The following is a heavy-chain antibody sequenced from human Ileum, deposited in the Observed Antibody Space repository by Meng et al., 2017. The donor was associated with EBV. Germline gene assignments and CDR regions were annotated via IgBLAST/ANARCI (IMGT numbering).Heavy chain of an antibody. CDR2: TYYSGST. Sequence: QLRRQESGPGLVKPSETLSLTCTVSGASIRGSRYYWGWIRQPPGKGLEWIGSTYYSGSTNYNPSLKSRVTISVDTSKNQFSLNLSSVTAADTAVYYCARGDILTGYWYYFDYWGQGILVTVSS. D-gene: IGHD3-9*01. V-gene: IGHV4-39*07. CDR1: GASIRGSRYY. CDR3: ARGDILTGYWYYFDY. J-gene: IGHJ4*02.